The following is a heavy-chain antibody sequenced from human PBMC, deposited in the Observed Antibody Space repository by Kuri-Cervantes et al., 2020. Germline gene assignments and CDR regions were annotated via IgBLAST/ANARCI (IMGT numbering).Heavy chain of an antibody. J-gene: IGHJ4*02. V-gene: IGHV4-39*07. CDR1: GGSISSSSYY. Sequence: SETLSLTCTVSGGSISSSSYYWGWIRQPPGKGLEWIGSIYHSGSTYYNPSLKSRVTISVDTSKNQFSLKLSSVTAADTAVHYCARGNSFDYWGQGTLVTVSS. CDR2: IYHSGST. CDR3: ARGNSFDY.